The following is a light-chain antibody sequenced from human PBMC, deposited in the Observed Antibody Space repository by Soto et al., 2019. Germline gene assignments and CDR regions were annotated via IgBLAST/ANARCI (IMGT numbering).Light chain of an antibody. Sequence: DIKLSRSPSFLSATVGDRVTITCRASQDISDYLAWYQQRPGKAPNLLIYAASTLQSGVPSRFSGSGSGTEFTLTISSLQPEDFATYYCQQLNSYPITFGQGTLLEIK. CDR2: AAS. V-gene: IGKV1-9*01. J-gene: IGKJ5*01. CDR3: QQLNSYPIT. CDR1: QDISDY.